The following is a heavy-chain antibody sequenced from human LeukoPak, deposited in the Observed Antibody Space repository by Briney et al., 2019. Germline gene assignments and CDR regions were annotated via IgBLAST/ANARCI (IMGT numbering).Heavy chain of an antibody. CDR1: GGTFSSYA. V-gene: IGHV1-69*04. CDR3: ARDPPYYYESSGLLGTY. Sequence: SVKVSCKASGGTFSSYAISWVRQAPGQGLEWMGRIIPIHDIANYAQMFQGRVTITADKSTSTAYMELSSLRSEDTAVYYCARDPPYYYESSGLLGTYWGQGTLVTVSS. D-gene: IGHD3-22*01. J-gene: IGHJ4*02. CDR2: IIPIHDIA.